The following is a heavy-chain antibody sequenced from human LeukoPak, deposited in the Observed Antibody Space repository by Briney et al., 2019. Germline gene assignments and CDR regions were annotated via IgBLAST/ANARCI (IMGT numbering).Heavy chain of an antibody. D-gene: IGHD4-23*01. CDR2: IKQDGSEK. J-gene: IGHJ4*02. CDR3: AKAEGFFGGYYDH. CDR1: GFTFSSYW. V-gene: IGHV3-7*03. Sequence: PGGSLRLSCAASGFTFSSYWMSWVRQAPGKGLEWVANIKQDGSEKYYVDSVKGRFTISRDNAKNSLYLQMNSLRAEDTAFYYCAKAEGFFGGYYDHWGQGTLVTVSS.